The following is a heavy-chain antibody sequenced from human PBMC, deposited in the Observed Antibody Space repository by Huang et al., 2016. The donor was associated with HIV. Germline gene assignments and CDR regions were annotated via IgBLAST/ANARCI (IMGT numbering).Heavy chain of an antibody. V-gene: IGHV3-21*06. CDR2: ISGSSTYV. J-gene: IGHJ3*01. CDR3: ARDFGDTGIAFKAFDL. CDR1: GFAFNTYL. D-gene: IGHD5-18*01. Sequence: EVQLVESGGGLVKPGGSLRLSCAASGFAFNTYLMKWVRQGPGEGLECVSSISGSSTYVYYAVSVEGRFTISRDNAKNLLYLQMNSLRAEDTAIFYCARDFGDTGIAFKAFDLWGQGTMVTVSP.